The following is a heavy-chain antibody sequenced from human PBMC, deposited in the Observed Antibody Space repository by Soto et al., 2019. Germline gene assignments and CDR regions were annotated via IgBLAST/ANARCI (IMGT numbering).Heavy chain of an antibody. J-gene: IGHJ4*02. CDR3: AITYYCGSANYYPTPHLDY. V-gene: IGHV1-69*13. Sequence: SVKVSCKASGGTFSSYAISWVRQAPGQGLEWMGGIIPIFGTANYAQKFQGRVTITADESTSTAYMELSSLRSEDTAVYYCAITYYCGSANYYPTPHLDYWSQGTTVTVSA. D-gene: IGHD3-10*01. CDR1: GGTFSSYA. CDR2: IIPIFGTA.